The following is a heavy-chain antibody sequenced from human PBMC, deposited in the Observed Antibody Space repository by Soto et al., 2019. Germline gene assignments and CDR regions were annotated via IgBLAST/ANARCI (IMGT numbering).Heavy chain of an antibody. CDR2: ISGSGGST. Sequence: EVQLLESGGGLVQPGGSLRLSCTASGFTFSSYAMNWVRQAPGKGLEWVPVISGSGGSTYFADSVKGRFTISRDNSKNTLYLQMNSLRAEDTAVYYCASRTSGWYFGYWGQGTLVTVSS. CDR1: GFTFSSYA. J-gene: IGHJ4*02. D-gene: IGHD6-19*01. V-gene: IGHV3-23*01. CDR3: ASRTSGWYFGY.